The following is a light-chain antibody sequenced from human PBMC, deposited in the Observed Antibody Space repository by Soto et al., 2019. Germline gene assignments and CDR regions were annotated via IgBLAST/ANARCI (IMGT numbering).Light chain of an antibody. CDR1: SSNIGAGYD. CDR2: GNN. Sequence: QSVLAQPPSVSGAPGQSVTISCTGSSSNIGAGYDVHWYQHRPGTAPRLLIFGNNRRPSGVPVPDRFSGSKSGTSASLAMTHLQAEDEGDYYCPSYDSSLDARYGFGTGIKVTAL. J-gene: IGLJ1*01. CDR3: PSYDSSLDARYG. V-gene: IGLV1-40*01.